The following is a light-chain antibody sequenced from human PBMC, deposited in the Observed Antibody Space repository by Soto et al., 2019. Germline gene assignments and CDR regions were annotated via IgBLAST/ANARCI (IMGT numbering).Light chain of an antibody. Sequence: QSVLTQPPSVSGAPGQRVTISCTGSSSNIGAGYDVHWYHQLPGTAPKLLIYGNSNRPSGVPDRFSGSKSGTSASLAITGLQAEDEADYYCQSYDSSLSGSPVVFGGGTKLTVL. V-gene: IGLV1-40*01. CDR1: SSNIGAGYD. J-gene: IGLJ2*01. CDR3: QSYDSSLSGSPVV. CDR2: GNS.